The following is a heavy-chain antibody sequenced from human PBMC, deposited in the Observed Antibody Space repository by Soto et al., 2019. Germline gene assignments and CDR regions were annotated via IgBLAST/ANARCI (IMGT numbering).Heavy chain of an antibody. CDR2: IYYSVTT. CDR1: GASITSGGYY. Sequence: SETLSLTCTVSGASITSGGYYWSWVRQHPGKGLEWIGYIYYSVTTYYNPSLKSRVIISVDTSKNQFSLNLSSVTAADTAVYYCARAENERAGIYRPPDYWGQGTLVTVSS. CDR3: ARAENERAGIYRPPDY. V-gene: IGHV4-31*03. J-gene: IGHJ4*02. D-gene: IGHD5-12*01.